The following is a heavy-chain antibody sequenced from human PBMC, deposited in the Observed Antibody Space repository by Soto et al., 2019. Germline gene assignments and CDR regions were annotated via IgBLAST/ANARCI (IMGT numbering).Heavy chain of an antibody. Sequence: QVQLVESGGGVVQPGRSLKLSCIGSGFAFGSHGMHWVRQVSGKGLEWVAVISHDGQNQYYRDSVKGRFTISRDNSKNSLYLEVNSLRVVDTALYHCARERADIVVAPVATSGMDVWGQGTAVTVSS. V-gene: IGHV3-30*03. CDR2: ISHDGQNQ. CDR1: GFAFGSHG. D-gene: IGHD2-21*01. CDR3: ARERADIVVAPVATSGMDV. J-gene: IGHJ6*02.